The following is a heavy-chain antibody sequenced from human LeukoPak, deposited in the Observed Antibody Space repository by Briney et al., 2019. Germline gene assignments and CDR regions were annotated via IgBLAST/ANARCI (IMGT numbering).Heavy chain of an antibody. CDR1: GFIFSNYE. CDR3: ARAMMVDVGTGPFVY. CDR2: IRSSGSAM. D-gene: IGHD3-22*01. V-gene: IGHV3-48*03. J-gene: IGHJ4*02. Sequence: PGGSLRLSCTASGFIFSNYEMNWVRQAPEKGLEWVSDIRSSGSAMFYADSVKGRFTISRDNAKNSLYLQMNSLRAEDTAVYYCARAMMVDVGTGPFVYWGQGAPVTVSS.